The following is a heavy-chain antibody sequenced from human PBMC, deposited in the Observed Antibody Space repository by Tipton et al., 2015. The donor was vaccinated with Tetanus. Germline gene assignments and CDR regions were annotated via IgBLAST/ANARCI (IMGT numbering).Heavy chain of an antibody. CDR2: VYFEGST. J-gene: IGHJ4*02. D-gene: IGHD3-10*01. CDR3: ARADYNLSKKGPFDS. CDR1: GGSISDKKYY. Sequence: TLSLTCSVSGGSISDKKYYWGWIRQPPGKGLEWIASVYFEGSTYYSPSLKSRVSIAADTAQNLFSLRLSSVTAADTAVYYCARADYNLSKKGPFDSWGQGTLVLVSS. V-gene: IGHV4-39*07.